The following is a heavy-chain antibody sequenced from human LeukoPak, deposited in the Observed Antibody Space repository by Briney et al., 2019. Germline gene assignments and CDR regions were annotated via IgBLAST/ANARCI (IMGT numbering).Heavy chain of an antibody. J-gene: IGHJ4*02. D-gene: IGHD6-13*01. CDR1: GGTFSSYA. CDR2: IIPILGIA. Sequence: ASVKVSCKASGGTFSSYAISWVRQAPGQGLEWMGRIIPILGIANYAQKFQGRVTITADKSTSTAYMELSSLRSEDTAVYYCAKDSRIAAGYAGLFDYWGQGTLVTVSS. CDR3: AKDSRIAAGYAGLFDY. V-gene: IGHV1-69*04.